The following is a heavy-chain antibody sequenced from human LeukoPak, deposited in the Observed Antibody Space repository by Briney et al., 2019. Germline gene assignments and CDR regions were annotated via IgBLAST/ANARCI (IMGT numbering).Heavy chain of an antibody. CDR2: IKSKTDGGTT. V-gene: IGHV3-15*01. CDR3: TTSNYYDILAGYYPAWY. D-gene: IGHD3-9*01. J-gene: IGHJ4*02. CDR1: GFTFSNAW. Sequence: GGSLRLSCAASGFTFSNAWMSWVRQAPGKGLEWVGRIKSKTDGGTTDYAAPVKGRFTISRGDSKNTLYLQMNSLKTEDTAVYYCTTSNYYDILAGYYPAWYWGQGTLVTVSS.